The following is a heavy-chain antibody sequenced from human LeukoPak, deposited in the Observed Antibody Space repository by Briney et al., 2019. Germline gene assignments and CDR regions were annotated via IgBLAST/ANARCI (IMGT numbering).Heavy chain of an antibody. Sequence: PSETLSLTCTVSGGSINSSSYYWGWIRQPPGKGLEWIGSIYYSGSTNYNPSLKSRVTISVDTSKNQFSLKLSSVTAADTAVYYCARVPNYYDSSGFYYYYMDVWGKGTTVTVSS. CDR1: GGSINSSSYY. CDR3: ARVPNYYDSSGFYYYYMDV. CDR2: IYYSGST. V-gene: IGHV4-39*07. D-gene: IGHD3-22*01. J-gene: IGHJ6*03.